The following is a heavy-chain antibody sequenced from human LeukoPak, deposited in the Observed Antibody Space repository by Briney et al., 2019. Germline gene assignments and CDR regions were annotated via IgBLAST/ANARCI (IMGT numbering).Heavy chain of an antibody. J-gene: IGHJ3*02. V-gene: IGHV1-2*04. CDR3: ARSALRYFDWLLYRGGDAFDI. Sequence: ASVKVPCKASGYTFTGYYMHWVRQAPGQGLEWMGWINPNSGGTNYAQKFQGWVTMTRDTSISTAYMELSRLRSDDTAVYYCARSALRYFDWLLYRGGDAFDIWGQGTMVTVSS. CDR1: GYTFTGYY. CDR2: INPNSGGT. D-gene: IGHD3-9*01.